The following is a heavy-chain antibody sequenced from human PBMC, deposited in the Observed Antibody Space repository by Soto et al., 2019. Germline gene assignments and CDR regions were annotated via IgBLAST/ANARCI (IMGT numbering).Heavy chain of an antibody. V-gene: IGHV3-23*01. CDR3: AKEQEAFSLYYFDY. Sequence: GGSLRLSCAASGFPFSSYAMSWVRQAPGKGLEWVSAISGSGGSTYYADSVKGRFTISRDNSKNTLYLQINSLRAEDTAVYYCAKEQEAFSLYYFDYWGQGTLVTVSS. D-gene: IGHD3-16*01. CDR1: GFPFSSYA. CDR2: ISGSGGST. J-gene: IGHJ4*02.